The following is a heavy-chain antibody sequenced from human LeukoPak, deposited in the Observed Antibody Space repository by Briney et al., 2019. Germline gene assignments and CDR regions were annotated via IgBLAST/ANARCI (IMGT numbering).Heavy chain of an antibody. V-gene: IGHV1-69*10. CDR3: ARVNGYCSSISCFLDY. Sequence: VASVKVSCKTSGGTFSSHVISWVRQAPGQGLEWMGGIIPILGTANYAQKFQGRVTITADKFTNKVYMELSSLRSDDTAIYFCARVNGYCSSISCFLDYWGQGTLVTVSS. J-gene: IGHJ4*02. D-gene: IGHD2-2*01. CDR1: GGTFSSHV. CDR2: IIPILGTA.